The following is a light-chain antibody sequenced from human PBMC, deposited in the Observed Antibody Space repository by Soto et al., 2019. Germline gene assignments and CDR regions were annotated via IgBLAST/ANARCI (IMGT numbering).Light chain of an antibody. CDR3: QQRHMWPIT. V-gene: IGKV3-15*01. Sequence: EILLTQSPATLPVSPGEGATLSCRASQSVGSNLAWFQQKPGRAPRLLISGSSTRATGVPARFSGSGSGADFTLTISSLEPEDSAVYYCQQRHMWPITFGQGTRLEI. J-gene: IGKJ5*01. CDR2: GSS. CDR1: QSVGSN.